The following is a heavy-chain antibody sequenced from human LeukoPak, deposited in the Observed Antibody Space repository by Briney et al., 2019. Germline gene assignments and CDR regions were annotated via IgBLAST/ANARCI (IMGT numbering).Heavy chain of an antibody. V-gene: IGHV3-21*01. CDR1: GFTFSSYA. CDR3: ATLRWETYFDY. CDR2: ISSSSSYI. J-gene: IGHJ4*02. Sequence: GKSLRLSCAASGFTFSSYAISWVRQAPGKGLEWVSSISSSSSYIYYADSVKGRFTISRDNTKNSLYLQMNSLRAEDTAVYYCATLRWETYFDYWGQGTLVTVSS. D-gene: IGHD4-23*01.